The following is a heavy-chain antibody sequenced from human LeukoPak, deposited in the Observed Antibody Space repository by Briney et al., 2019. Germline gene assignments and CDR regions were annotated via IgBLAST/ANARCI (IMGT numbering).Heavy chain of an antibody. Sequence: GASVKVSCKASGYTFTGYYMHWVRQAPGQGLEWMGWINPNSGGTNYAQKFQGRVTMTRDTSISTAYMELSRLRSDVTAVYYCARAYGGYNWFDPWGQGTLVTVSS. CDR3: ARAYGGYNWFDP. CDR2: INPNSGGT. J-gene: IGHJ5*02. D-gene: IGHD4-23*01. CDR1: GYTFTGYY. V-gene: IGHV1-2*02.